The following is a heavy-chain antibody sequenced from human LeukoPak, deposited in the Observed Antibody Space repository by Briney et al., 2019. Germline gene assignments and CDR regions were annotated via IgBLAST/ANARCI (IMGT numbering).Heavy chain of an antibody. J-gene: IGHJ5*02. CDR2: ISGSSNYI. Sequence: PGGSLRLSCVASGFTFSSYSMNWVRQAPGKGLEWVSSISGSSNYIYYADSVKGRFTISRDSATDSLYLQMNSLRAEDTAVYYCARDLGYCSSTSCYTGWFDPWGQGTLVTVSS. D-gene: IGHD2-2*02. CDR1: GFTFSSYS. CDR3: ARDLGYCSSTSCYTGWFDP. V-gene: IGHV3-21*01.